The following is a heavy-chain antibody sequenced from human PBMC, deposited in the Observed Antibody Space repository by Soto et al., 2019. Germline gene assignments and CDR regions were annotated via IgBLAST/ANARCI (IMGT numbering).Heavy chain of an antibody. V-gene: IGHV3-23*01. CDR2: IGSVGGDT. Sequence: AGSLRLSCAASRFTFYSYAMSWVRQAPGKGLEWVSTIGSVGGDTYYADSVKGRFTISRDDSKNTLLLQMNSLRAEDTAVYYCVKDRMAYNSVWDPFDIWGQGTMVTVSS. CDR1: RFTFYSYA. CDR3: VKDRMAYNSVWDPFDI. J-gene: IGHJ3*02. D-gene: IGHD1-20*01.